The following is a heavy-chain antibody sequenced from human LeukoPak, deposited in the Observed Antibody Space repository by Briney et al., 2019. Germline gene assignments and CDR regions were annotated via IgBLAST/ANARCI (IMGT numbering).Heavy chain of an antibody. V-gene: IGHV3-23*01. CDR3: AKRDHYDSSGYAPLFQH. CDR2: ISGSGGIT. D-gene: IGHD3-22*01. Sequence: GGSLRLSCAASGFTFSSYAMSWVRQAPGKGLEGVSGISGSGGITNYADSVKGRFTISRDNSKNTLYLQMNSLRAEDTAVYYCAKRDHYDSSGYAPLFQHWGQGTLVTVSS. J-gene: IGHJ1*01. CDR1: GFTFSSYA.